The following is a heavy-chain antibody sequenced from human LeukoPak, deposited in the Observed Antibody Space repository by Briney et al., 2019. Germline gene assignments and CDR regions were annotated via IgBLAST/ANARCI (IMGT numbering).Heavy chain of an antibody. CDR2: LIPVFGTT. D-gene: IGHD6-19*01. CDR3: ARDKQWLARDAEYFQH. CDR1: GGTFRCH. Sequence: ASVKDSCKASGGTFRCHVSWVRQAPGQGLEWVGGLIPVFGTTNYAEKLQGRVTMTTDTSTSTAYMELRSLRSDDTAVYYCARDKQWLARDAEYFQHWGQGTLVTVSS. J-gene: IGHJ1*01. V-gene: IGHV1-18*01.